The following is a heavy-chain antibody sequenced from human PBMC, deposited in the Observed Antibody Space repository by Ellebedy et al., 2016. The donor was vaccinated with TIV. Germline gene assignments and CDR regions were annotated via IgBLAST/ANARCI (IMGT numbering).Heavy chain of an antibody. D-gene: IGHD6-13*01. CDR1: GYTFTGYG. CDR3: ASVPIAAAGMHKTISLSYYYCGMDV. CDR2: IIPILGIA. Sequence: AASVTVSCKASGYTFTGYGFSWVRQPPAQGLEWMGRIIPILGIANYAQKFQGRVTLTPDKSTSTAYMELSSLRSEDTDVYYCASVPIAAAGMHKTISLSYYYCGMDVWGQGTTVTVSS. V-gene: IGHV1-69*04. J-gene: IGHJ6*02.